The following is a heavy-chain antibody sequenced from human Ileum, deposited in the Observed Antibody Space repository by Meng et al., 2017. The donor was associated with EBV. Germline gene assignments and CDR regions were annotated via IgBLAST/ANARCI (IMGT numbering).Heavy chain of an antibody. Sequence: VSLVASGGGIVQPWASLRLSCAASGFTFNNYWMHWVRQAPGKGLVWVSHIINDGSTTSYTDSVKGRFTISRENAKNTVYLQMNSLRAEDTAVYYCARGAGGFDYWGQGILVTVSS. D-gene: IGHD2-15*01. J-gene: IGHJ4*02. CDR1: GFTFNNYW. V-gene: IGHV3-74*01. CDR2: IINDGSTT. CDR3: ARGAGGFDY.